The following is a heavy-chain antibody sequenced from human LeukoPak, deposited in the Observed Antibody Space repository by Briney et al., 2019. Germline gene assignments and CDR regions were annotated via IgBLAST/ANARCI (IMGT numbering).Heavy chain of an antibody. CDR3: ARENGYYDSSGYYRNWFDP. Sequence: SVKVSCKASGGTFSSYAISWVRQAPGQGLEWMGGIISIFGTANYAQKFQGRGTITADESTSTAYMELSSLRSEDTAVYYCARENGYYDSSGYYRNWFDPWGQGTLVTVSS. D-gene: IGHD3-22*01. CDR1: GGTFSSYA. J-gene: IGHJ5*02. V-gene: IGHV1-69*01. CDR2: IISIFGTA.